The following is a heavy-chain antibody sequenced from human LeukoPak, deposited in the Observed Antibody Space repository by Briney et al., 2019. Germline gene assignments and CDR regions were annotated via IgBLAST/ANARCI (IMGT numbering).Heavy chain of an antibody. D-gene: IGHD3-3*01. J-gene: IGHJ5*02. CDR2: IYYSGST. CDR1: GGSISSSSYY. Sequence: SETLSLTCTVSGGSISSSSYYWGWIRQPPGKGLEWIGSIYYSGSTYYNPSLKSRVTISVDTSKNQFSLKLSSVTAADTAVYYCARLGRRYDFWSGYYTAGGPNWFDPWGQGTLVTVSS. CDR3: ARLGRRYDFWSGYYTAGGPNWFDP. V-gene: IGHV4-39*01.